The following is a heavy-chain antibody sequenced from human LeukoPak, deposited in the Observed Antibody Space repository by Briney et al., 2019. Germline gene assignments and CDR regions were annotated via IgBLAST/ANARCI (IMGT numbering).Heavy chain of an antibody. D-gene: IGHD3-10*01. V-gene: IGHV3-33*08. Sequence: QPGGSLILSCAASGFTFSSYAMSWVRQAPGKGLEWVAVIRHDGSNKYYADSVKGRFTISRDNSKSTLYLQMNSLRAEDTAVYYCARGMQPRFGELSGNLDYWGQGTLVTVSS. CDR3: ARGMQPRFGELSGNLDY. J-gene: IGHJ4*02. CDR2: IRHDGSNK. CDR1: GFTFSSYA.